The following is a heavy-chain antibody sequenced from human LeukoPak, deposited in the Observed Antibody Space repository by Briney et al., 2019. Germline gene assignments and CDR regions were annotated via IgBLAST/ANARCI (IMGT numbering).Heavy chain of an antibody. Sequence: ASVKVSCKASGYTFTSYGISWVRQAPGQGLEWMGWISAYNGNTNYAQKLQGRVTMTTDTSTSTAYIELRSLRSDDTAVYYCARDTEYSSSWFFDYWGQGTLVTVSS. V-gene: IGHV1-18*01. D-gene: IGHD6-13*01. CDR3: ARDTEYSSSWFFDY. J-gene: IGHJ4*02. CDR1: GYTFTSYG. CDR2: ISAYNGNT.